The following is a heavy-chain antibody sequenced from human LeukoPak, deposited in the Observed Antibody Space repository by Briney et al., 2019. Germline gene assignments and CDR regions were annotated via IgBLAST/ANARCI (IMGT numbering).Heavy chain of an antibody. Sequence: GGSLRLSCAASGFTFSHFAMHWVRQTPGKGLEWVATISYDGSVKYYADSVKGRFTISRDDSMNTLYLQMSSLRAEDTALYYCVKERTGYYGDYWGQGTLVTVSA. CDR3: VKERTGYYGDY. D-gene: IGHD1-26*01. J-gene: IGHJ4*02. V-gene: IGHV3-30*18. CDR2: ISYDGSVK. CDR1: GFTFSHFA.